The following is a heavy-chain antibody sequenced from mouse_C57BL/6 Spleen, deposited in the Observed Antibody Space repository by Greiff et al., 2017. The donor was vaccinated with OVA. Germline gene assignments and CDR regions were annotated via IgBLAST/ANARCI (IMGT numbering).Heavy chain of an antibody. Sequence: EVNLVESGGGLVKPGGSLKLSCAASGFTFSSYAMSWVRQTPEKRLEWVATISDGGSYTYYPDNVKGRFTISRDNAKNNLYLQMSHLKSEDTAMYYCAREEGTEGFDYWGQGTTLTVSS. CDR1: GFTFSSYA. CDR3: AREEGTEGFDY. D-gene: IGHD4-1*01. J-gene: IGHJ2*01. CDR2: ISDGGSYT. V-gene: IGHV5-4*01.